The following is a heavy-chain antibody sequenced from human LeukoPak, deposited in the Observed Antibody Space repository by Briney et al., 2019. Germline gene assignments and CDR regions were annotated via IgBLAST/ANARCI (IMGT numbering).Heavy chain of an antibody. J-gene: IGHJ4*02. V-gene: IGHV4-59*08. D-gene: IGHD5-18*01. CDR1: GGSISSYY. CDR2: ISHSGST. CDR3: ARHGQERAMVSPLYYFDY. Sequence: PSETLSLTCTVSGGSISSYYWSWIRQPPGKGVEWIGYISHSGSTNYNPSPKSRVTISVDTSKNQFSLKLTSVTAADAAVYYCARHGQERAMVSPLYYFDYWGQGTLVTVSS.